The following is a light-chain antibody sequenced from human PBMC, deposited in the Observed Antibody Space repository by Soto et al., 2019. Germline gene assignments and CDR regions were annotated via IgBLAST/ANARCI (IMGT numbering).Light chain of an antibody. J-gene: IGKJ1*01. V-gene: IGKV3-15*01. Sequence: EIVMTQSPVTLSVSPGDRATLSCRASQSVRSNLDSYQQKPGQAPSLLIYGAFTRATGIPTRFSGTGSGTEFTLTISSLQSEDFALYSCQQYNDWPQTFGQGTKVEV. CDR1: QSVRSN. CDR3: QQYNDWPQT. CDR2: GAF.